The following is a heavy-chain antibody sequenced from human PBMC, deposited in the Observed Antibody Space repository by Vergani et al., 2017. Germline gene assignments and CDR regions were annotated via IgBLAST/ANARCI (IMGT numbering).Heavy chain of an antibody. CDR1: GASIRSSNYY. CDR3: ARHSTVEWLVKLGWIDP. J-gene: IGHJ5*02. D-gene: IGHD6-19*01. CDR2: IYYSGST. Sequence: QLPLQESGPGLVKPSATLSLTCSVSGASIRSSNYYWGWIRQPPGKGLEWIASIYYSGSTYYNPSLKSRVTISVDTSKSQFSLKQSSVTAADTAVYFCARHSTVEWLVKLGWIDPWGQGILVTVSS. V-gene: IGHV4-39*01.